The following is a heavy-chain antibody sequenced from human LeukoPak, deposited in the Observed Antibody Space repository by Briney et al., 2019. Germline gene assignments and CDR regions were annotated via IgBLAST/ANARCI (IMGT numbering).Heavy chain of an antibody. D-gene: IGHD6-13*01. CDR1: RFTLSSYK. J-gene: IGHJ4*02. CDR2: ISGSRTYI. CDR3: ARVQIAVSGTSFVY. Sequence: GGSLRLSCAPSRFTLSSYKMKWVRQAPGKGLEWVSSISGSRTYIHYADSVKGRFTISRDNAKNSLYLEMDSRRGQDTAVHYCARVQIAVSGTSFVYWGQGTLVTVSS. V-gene: IGHV3-21*01.